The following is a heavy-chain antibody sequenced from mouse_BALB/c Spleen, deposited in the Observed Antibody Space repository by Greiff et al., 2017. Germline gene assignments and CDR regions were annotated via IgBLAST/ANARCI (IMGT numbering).Heavy chain of an antibody. J-gene: IGHJ2*01. CDR2: INPYNDGT. Sequence: EVQLQQSGPELVKPGASVKMSCKASGYTFTSYVMHWVKQKPGQGLEWIGYINPYNDGTNYNEKFKGKATLTSDKSSSTAYMELSSLTSEDSAVYYCAREDYGYLYYFDYWGQGTTLTVSS. CDR3: AREDYGYLYYFDY. V-gene: IGHV1-14*01. D-gene: IGHD1-2*01. CDR1: GYTFTSYV.